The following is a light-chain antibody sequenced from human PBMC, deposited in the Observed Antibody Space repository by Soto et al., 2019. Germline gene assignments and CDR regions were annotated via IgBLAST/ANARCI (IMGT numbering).Light chain of an antibody. Sequence: DIQMTQSASSLSASVGDRVTITCRASQGISNYLAWYQQKPGKVPKRLIYATSTLQSGVPSRFSGSGAGTDFNLTSSSLQPQDVATYSCPKFNSDPFTVVPGTKVDIK. CDR3: PKFNSDPFT. J-gene: IGKJ3*01. CDR1: QGISNY. CDR2: ATS. V-gene: IGKV1-27*01.